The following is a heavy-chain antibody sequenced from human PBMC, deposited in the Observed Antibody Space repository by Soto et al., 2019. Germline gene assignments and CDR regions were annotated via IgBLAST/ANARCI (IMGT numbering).Heavy chain of an antibody. CDR2: ISAYNGNT. CDR3: ARDHNYYERRDVLAY. Sequence: GASVKVSCKASGYTFTSYGISWVRQAPGQGLEWMGWISAYNGNTNYAQKLQGRVTMTTDTSTSTAYMELRSLRSDDTAVYYCARDHNYYERRDVLAYSAQGTLDSLS. J-gene: IGHJ4*02. V-gene: IGHV1-18*04. D-gene: IGHD3-22*01. CDR1: GYTFTSYG.